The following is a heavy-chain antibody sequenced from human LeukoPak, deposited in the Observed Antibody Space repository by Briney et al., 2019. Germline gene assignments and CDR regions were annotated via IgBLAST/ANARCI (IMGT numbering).Heavy chain of an antibody. V-gene: IGHV3-47*02. D-gene: IGHD2-2*01. Sequence: PGGSLRLSCAASGFAFSSYALHWVRRAPGKGPEWVSAIGTGGDTYYADSVMGRFTISRDNAKKSLYLQMNSLIAEDMAVYYCARGPHVVVVPAARKSQYNWFDPWGQGTLVTVSS. CDR1: GFAFSSYA. CDR2: IGTGGDT. J-gene: IGHJ5*02. CDR3: ARGPHVVVVPAARKSQYNWFDP.